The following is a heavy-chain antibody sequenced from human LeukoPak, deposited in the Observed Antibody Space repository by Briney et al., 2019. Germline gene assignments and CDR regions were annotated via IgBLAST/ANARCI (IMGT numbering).Heavy chain of an antibody. D-gene: IGHD6-13*01. CDR1: GGSISSYY. J-gene: IGHJ6*03. CDR2: IYYSGST. Sequence: SETLSLTCTVSGGSISSYYWSWIRQPPGKGLEWIGYIYYSGSTNYNPSLKSRVTISVDTSKNQFSLKLSSVTAADTAVYYCASSIAAANYYYYYMDVWGKGTTVTVSS. V-gene: IGHV4-59*01. CDR3: ASSIAAANYYYYYMDV.